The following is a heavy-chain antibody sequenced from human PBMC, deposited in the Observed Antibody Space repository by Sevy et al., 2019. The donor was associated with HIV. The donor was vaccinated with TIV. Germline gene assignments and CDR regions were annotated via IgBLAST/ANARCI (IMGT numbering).Heavy chain of an antibody. V-gene: IGHV3-33*01. J-gene: IGHJ4*02. CDR2: IWYDGTNK. CDR3: AREDIRVTGIGYYFHS. CDR1: GFSISGYG. D-gene: IGHD2-21*02. Sequence: GGCLRLSCAASGFSISGYGMHRVRQAPGKGLEWVAVIWYDGTNKEYADTVKGRFTISRDNSKNTLYLQMNSLRAEDTAVYYCAREDIRVTGIGYYFHSWGQGTLVTVSS.